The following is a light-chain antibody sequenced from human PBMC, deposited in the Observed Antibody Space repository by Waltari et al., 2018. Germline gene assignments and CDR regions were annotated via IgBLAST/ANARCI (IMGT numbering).Light chain of an antibody. V-gene: IGKV3-15*01. Sequence: EIVMTQSPATLAVSPGERATLACRASQPVTNNLAWSQQKPGQSPRLLISDASTRATGLPARFSGSGSGTEFTLTISSLQSEYFAVYYCQQYNNWPYTFGQGTKLEIK. CDR3: QQYNNWPYT. CDR2: DAS. CDR1: QPVTNN. J-gene: IGKJ2*01.